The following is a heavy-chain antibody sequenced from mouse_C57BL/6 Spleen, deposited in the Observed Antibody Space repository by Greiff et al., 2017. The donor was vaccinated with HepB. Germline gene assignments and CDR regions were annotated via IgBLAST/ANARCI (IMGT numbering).Heavy chain of an antibody. CDR3: AREGPLAMDY. CDR1: GYAFTNYL. V-gene: IGHV1-54*01. CDR2: INPGSGGT. Sequence: LMESGAELVRPGTSVKVSCKASGYAFTNYLIEWVKQRPGQGLEWIGVINPGSGGTNYNEKFKGKATLTADKSSSTAYMQLSSPTSEDSAVYFCAREGPLAMDYWGQGTSVTVSS. J-gene: IGHJ4*01. D-gene: IGHD6-1*01.